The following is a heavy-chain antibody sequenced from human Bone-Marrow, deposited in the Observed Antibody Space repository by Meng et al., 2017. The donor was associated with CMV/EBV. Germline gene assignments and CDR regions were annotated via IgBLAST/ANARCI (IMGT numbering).Heavy chain of an antibody. CDR2: IYYSGST. CDR3: AQSAAKNWFDP. J-gene: IGHJ5*02. V-gene: IGHV4-31*03. CDR1: GGSISSGGYY. D-gene: IGHD2-2*01. Sequence: SETLSLTCTVSGGSISSGGYYWSWIRQHPGKGLEWIGYIYYSGSTYYNPSLKSRVTISVDTSKNQFSLKLSSVTAADTAVYYCAQSAAKNWFDPRGQGTLVTVS.